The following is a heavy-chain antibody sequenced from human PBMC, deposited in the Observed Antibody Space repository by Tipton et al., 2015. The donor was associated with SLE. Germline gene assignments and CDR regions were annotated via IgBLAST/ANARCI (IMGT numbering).Heavy chain of an antibody. D-gene: IGHD1-7*01. CDR2: IYSAGDT. J-gene: IGHJ4*02. CDR3: ASASWNYGFFDY. CDR1: GFSVSSNY. V-gene: IGHV3-53*01. Sequence: QLVQSGGGLTQPGGSLRLSCAASGFSVSSNYMSWVRQAPGKGLEWVSVIYSAGDTHYADSVKGRFTISRDNSKNTVYLHMNSLRADDTAIYYCASASWNYGFFDYWGQRTLVTVSS.